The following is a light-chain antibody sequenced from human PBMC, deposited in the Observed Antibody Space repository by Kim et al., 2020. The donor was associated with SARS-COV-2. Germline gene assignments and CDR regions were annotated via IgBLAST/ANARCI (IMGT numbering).Light chain of an antibody. J-gene: IGLJ3*02. CDR2: SKN. CDR3: NSRESSANHWM. V-gene: IGLV3-19*01. CDR1: SLRSYY. Sequence: ALGQTVRITCQGDSLRSYYASWYQQKPGQAPVLVFYSKNNRPSGIPDRFSGSYSGNTASLTITAAQAEDEADYYCNSRESSANHWMFGGGTKLTVL.